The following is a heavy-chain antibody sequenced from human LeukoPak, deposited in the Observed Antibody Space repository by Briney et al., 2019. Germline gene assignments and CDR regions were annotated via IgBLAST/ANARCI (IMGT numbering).Heavy chain of an antibody. V-gene: IGHV2-70*11. CDR1: GFSLSTSGMC. J-gene: IGHJ4*02. CDR3: ARHYYDSSGYSFDY. Sequence: SGPALVKPTQTLTLTCTFSGFSLSTSGMCVSWIRQPPGKALEWLARIDWDDYKYYSTSFKTRLTSSKYTSKNHVVLTMNNIAPVDTATYYCARHYYDSSGYSFDYWGLGTLVTVSS. D-gene: IGHD3-22*01. CDR2: IDWDDYK.